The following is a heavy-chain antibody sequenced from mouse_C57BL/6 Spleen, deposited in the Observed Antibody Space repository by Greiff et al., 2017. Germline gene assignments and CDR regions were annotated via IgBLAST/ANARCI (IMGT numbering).Heavy chain of an antibody. V-gene: IGHV1-82*01. CDR2: IYPGDGDT. CDR3: ARSFITPWEGYFDV. D-gene: IGHD1-1*01. Sequence: QVQLQQSGPELVKPGASVKISCKASGYAFSSSWMNWVKQRPGKGLEWIGRIYPGDGDTNYNGKFKGKATLTADKSSSTAYMQLSSLTSEDSAVYFCARSFITPWEGYFDVWGTGTTVTVSS. CDR1: GYAFSSSW. J-gene: IGHJ1*03.